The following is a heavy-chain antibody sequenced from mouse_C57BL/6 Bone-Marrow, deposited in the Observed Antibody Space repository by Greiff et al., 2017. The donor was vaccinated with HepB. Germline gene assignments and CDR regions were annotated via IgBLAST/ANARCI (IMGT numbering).Heavy chain of an antibody. V-gene: IGHV1-4*01. CDR2: INPSSGYT. CDR3: AREGYYHWYFDV. J-gene: IGHJ1*03. D-gene: IGHD1-1*02. CDR1: GYTFTSYT. Sequence: VQLKESGAELARPGASVKMSCKASGYTFTSYTMHWVKQRPGQGLEWIGYINPSSGYTKYNQKFKDKATLTADKSSSTAYMQLSSLTSEDSAVYYCAREGYYHWYFDVWGTGTTVTVSS.